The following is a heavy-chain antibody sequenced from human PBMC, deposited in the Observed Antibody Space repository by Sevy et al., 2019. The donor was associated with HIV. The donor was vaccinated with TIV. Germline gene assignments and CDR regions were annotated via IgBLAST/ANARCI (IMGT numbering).Heavy chain of an antibody. CDR2: LIENGVDT. D-gene: IGHD3-10*02. Sequence: GGSLRLSCAASGFTFNNYAMSWVRQPPGKGLEWVSGLIENGVDTYYSDSVRGRFTISRDNSKNTLYLQMNSLRAEDTAIYYCVKDYMFAADWAPDSWGQGTLVTASS. CDR3: VKDYMFAADWAPDS. V-gene: IGHV3-23*01. J-gene: IGHJ4*02. CDR1: GFTFNNYA.